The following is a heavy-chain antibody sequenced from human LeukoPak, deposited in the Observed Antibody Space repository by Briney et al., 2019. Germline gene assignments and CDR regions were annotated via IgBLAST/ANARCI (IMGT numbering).Heavy chain of an antibody. J-gene: IGHJ4*02. CDR3: ARGFGSSSPSEFDY. Sequence: ASVKVSCKASGYTFISYDINWVRQATGQRLEWMGWMNPNSGNTGYAQRFQGRVTMTRNTSISTAYMELSSLRSEDTAVYYCARGFGSSSPSEFDYWRQGTLVTVSS. D-gene: IGHD6-13*01. V-gene: IGHV1-8*01. CDR1: GYTFISYD. CDR2: MNPNSGNT.